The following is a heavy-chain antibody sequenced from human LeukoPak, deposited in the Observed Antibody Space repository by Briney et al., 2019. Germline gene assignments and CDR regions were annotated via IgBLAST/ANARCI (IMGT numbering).Heavy chain of an antibody. CDR1: GFTFSSYW. D-gene: IGHD6-19*01. J-gene: IGHJ4*02. CDR2: IKQDGSEK. CDR3: ARDPWAVAGSFDY. V-gene: IGHV3-7*01. Sequence: GGSLRLSCAASGFTFSSYWMNWVRQAPGKGLEWVANIKQDGSEKYYVDSVKGRFTISRDNAKKSLYLQMNSLRADDTAVYYCARDPWAVAGSFDYWGQGTLVTVSS.